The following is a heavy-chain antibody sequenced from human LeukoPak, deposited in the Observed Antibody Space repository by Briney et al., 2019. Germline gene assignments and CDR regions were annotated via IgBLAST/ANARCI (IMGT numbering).Heavy chain of an antibody. CDR2: IYYRGST. V-gene: IGHV4-39*01. CDR3: ARLPRDDFWSNFFDY. D-gene: IGHD3-3*01. Sequence: PSETLSLTCTVSGGSISSSSYYWGWIRQPPGKGLEWIVSIYYRGSTYYNPSLKSRVTISVDTSKNQFSLKLSSVTAADTAVYYCARLPRDDFWSNFFDYWGQGTLVTVSS. CDR1: GGSISSSSYY. J-gene: IGHJ4*02.